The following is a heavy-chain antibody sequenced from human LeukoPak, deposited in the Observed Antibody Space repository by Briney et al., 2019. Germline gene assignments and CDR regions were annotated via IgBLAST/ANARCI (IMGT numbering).Heavy chain of an antibody. Sequence: ASVKVSCKASGYTFTGYYMHWVRQAPGQGLEWMGWINPNSGGTNYAQKFQGRVTIIADKSTSTAYMELSSLRSEDTAVYYCARERRDGYNWYNADFDYWGQGTLVTVSS. J-gene: IGHJ4*02. CDR3: ARERRDGYNWYNADFDY. V-gene: IGHV1-2*02. CDR1: GYTFTGYY. D-gene: IGHD5-24*01. CDR2: INPNSGGT.